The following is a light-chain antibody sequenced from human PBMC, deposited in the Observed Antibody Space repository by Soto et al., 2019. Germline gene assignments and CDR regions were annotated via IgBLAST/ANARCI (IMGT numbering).Light chain of an antibody. CDR1: LSLVYSDGSTY. CDR2: KVS. J-gene: IGKJ5*01. V-gene: IGKV2-30*01. Sequence: DVVLTQSPLSLPVTLGQPASISCRSSLSLVYSDGSTYLNWFQQRPGQSPRRLIYKVSNRDSGVPDRVGGSGSGAAFTLEISSVEAEDVVVYYCMQCTHWPPITFGQGTRLESK. CDR3: MQCTHWPPIT.